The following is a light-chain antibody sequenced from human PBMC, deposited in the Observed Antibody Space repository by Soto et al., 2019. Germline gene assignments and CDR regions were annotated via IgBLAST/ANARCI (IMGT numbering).Light chain of an antibody. J-gene: IGKJ1*01. Sequence: DIQMTQSPSSLAASVGDRVTITCRASQGISNDLGWYQQTPGKAPKRLISAASSLQSGVPSRFSGSGSGTEFTLTIISLQPEDFATYYCLQYNNYPRTFGQGTKVEIK. CDR1: QGISND. CDR3: LQYNNYPRT. CDR2: AAS. V-gene: IGKV1-17*01.